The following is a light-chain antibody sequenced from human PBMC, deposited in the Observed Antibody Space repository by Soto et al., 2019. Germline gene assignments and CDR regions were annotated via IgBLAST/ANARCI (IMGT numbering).Light chain of an antibody. Sequence: ENVWTQSPATLSLSKRDRSPLSFRASQSVSSYLAWYQQKPGQAPRLLIYDASNRATGIPARFSGSGSGTDFTLTISSLEPEDFAVYYCQQYVSSPWAFGQGTKVDI. V-gene: IGKV3-11*01. J-gene: IGKJ1*01. CDR1: QSVSSY. CDR3: QQYVSSPWA. CDR2: DAS.